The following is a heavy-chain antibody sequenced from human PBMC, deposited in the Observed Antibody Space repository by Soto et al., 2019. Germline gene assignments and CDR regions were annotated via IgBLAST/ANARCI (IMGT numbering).Heavy chain of an antibody. V-gene: IGHV3-13*01. D-gene: IGHD5-18*01. CDR3: ARVPKGQLWTFDY. CDR2: INTAGDT. J-gene: IGHJ4*02. CDR1: GFTFSSYD. Sequence: EVQLVESGGGLVQPGGSLRLSCAASGFTFSSYDMHWVRQATGKGLEWVSAINTAGDTFYPGSVKGRFTISRENAKNSLFLQMNSLRAGDTAVYYCARVPKGQLWTFDYWGQGTLVTVSS.